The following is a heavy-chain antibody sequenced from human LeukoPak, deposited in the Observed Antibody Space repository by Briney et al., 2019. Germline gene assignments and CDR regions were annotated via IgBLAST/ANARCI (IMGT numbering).Heavy chain of an antibody. Sequence: ASVKVSCKASGYTFTAYYMHWVRQAPGQGLEWMGWINPNSGGTNYAQKFQGRVTITADESTSTAYMELSSLRSEDTAVYYCARERGTEKGDYWGQGTLVTVSS. D-gene: IGHD1-14*01. CDR2: INPNSGGT. V-gene: IGHV1-2*02. J-gene: IGHJ4*02. CDR3: ARERGTEKGDY. CDR1: GYTFTAYY.